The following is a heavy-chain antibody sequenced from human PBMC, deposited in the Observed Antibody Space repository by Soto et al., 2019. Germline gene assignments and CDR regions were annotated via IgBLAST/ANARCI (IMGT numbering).Heavy chain of an antibody. CDR3: ARHFSVGYFDY. CDR2: IYYSGTT. V-gene: IGHV4-39*01. CDR1: GDSTTSNSYF. J-gene: IGHJ4*03. Sequence: SETLSLTCTVSGDSTTSNSYFWSWIRQPPGKGLEWIGSIYYSGTTYYNPSLKSRVTISVDRSKNQFSLKLSSVTAADTAVYYCARHFSVGYFDYWGQGALVTVSS.